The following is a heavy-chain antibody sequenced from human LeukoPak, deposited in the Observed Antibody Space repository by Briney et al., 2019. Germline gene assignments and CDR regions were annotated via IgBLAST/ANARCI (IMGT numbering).Heavy chain of an antibody. D-gene: IGHD3-9*01. CDR2: ISYSGNT. CDR1: GGSISSYY. V-gene: IGHV4-59*01. Sequence: KTSETLSLTCTVSGGSISSYYCSWIRQPPGKGLEWIGYISYSGNTNYNPSLKSRVTISVDTSKNQFSLKLNSVTAADTAVYYCARAPGGDFDWPYNWFDPWGQGTLVTVSS. J-gene: IGHJ5*02. CDR3: ARAPGGDFDWPYNWFDP.